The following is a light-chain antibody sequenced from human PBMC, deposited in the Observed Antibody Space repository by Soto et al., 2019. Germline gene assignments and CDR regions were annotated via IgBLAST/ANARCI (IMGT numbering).Light chain of an antibody. CDR3: QQYHSYPLT. Sequence: DIQMTQSPSTLSASVGDRVTITCRASQSISPWLAWYHQKPGKAPKLLIYKASNLESGVPSRFRASGTGTDFTLTISSQQPDDFATYYCQQYHSYPLTISGATKVEIK. V-gene: IGKV1-5*03. J-gene: IGKJ4*01. CDR2: KAS. CDR1: QSISPW.